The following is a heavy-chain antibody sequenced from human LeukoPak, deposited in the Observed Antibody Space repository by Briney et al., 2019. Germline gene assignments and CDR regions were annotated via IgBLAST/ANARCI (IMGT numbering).Heavy chain of an antibody. Sequence: PSETLSLTCTVSGGSISSSHYYWSWIRQPPGKGLEWIGSVYYSGTTYSNPSLKSRVTISIDTSKTHFSLRLTSVTAADTAVYYCAILPTFDYWGQGTLVTVSS. CDR3: AILPTFDY. V-gene: IGHV4-39*07. J-gene: IGHJ4*02. CDR1: GGSISSSHYY. CDR2: VYYSGTT.